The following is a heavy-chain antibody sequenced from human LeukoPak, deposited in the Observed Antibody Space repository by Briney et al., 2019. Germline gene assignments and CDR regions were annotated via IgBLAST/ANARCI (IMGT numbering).Heavy chain of an antibody. CDR1: GFTFRDYY. Sequence: PGGSLRLSCAASGFTFRDYYMSWIRQAPGKGLEWVSYISDSGSTTHYADSVKGRFTISRDNAKNSVHLQMNSLRAEDTAVYYCANQQPHLDFWGPGTLVTVSS. CDR3: ANQQPHLDF. V-gene: IGHV3-11*01. J-gene: IGHJ4*02. CDR2: ISDSGSTT. D-gene: IGHD6-13*01.